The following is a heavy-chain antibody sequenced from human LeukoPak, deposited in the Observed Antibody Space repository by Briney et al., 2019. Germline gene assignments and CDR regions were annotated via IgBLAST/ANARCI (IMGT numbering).Heavy chain of an antibody. Sequence: GGSLRLSCAASGFTFSTHWMHWVRQAPGKGLVWVSRINTDGSSTTYADSVKGRFTISRDNAKNTVYLQMNSLRAEDTAVYYCARHYCSGGDCYSGHSYYYGMDIWGLGTTVTVS. V-gene: IGHV3-74*01. CDR3: ARHYCSGGDCYSGHSYYYGMDI. D-gene: IGHD2-15*01. CDR2: INTDGSST. J-gene: IGHJ6*02. CDR1: GFTFSTHW.